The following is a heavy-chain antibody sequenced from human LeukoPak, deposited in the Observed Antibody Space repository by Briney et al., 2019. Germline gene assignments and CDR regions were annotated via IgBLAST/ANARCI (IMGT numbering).Heavy chain of an antibody. CDR3: VRGIDTTGYFNY. CDR1: GHSFSTYP. V-gene: IGHV7-4-1*02. Sequence: ASVTVSCKASGHSFSTYPINWVRQAPGQGLEWMGWINTNTGSPTYAQGLTGRFVFSVDTSVSTAFLQINSLKAEDNALYYCVRGIDTTGYFNYWGQGTLVTVSS. J-gene: IGHJ4*02. D-gene: IGHD3-22*01. CDR2: INTNTGSP.